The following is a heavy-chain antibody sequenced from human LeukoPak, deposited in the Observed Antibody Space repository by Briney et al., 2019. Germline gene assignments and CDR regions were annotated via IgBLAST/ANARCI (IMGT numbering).Heavy chain of an antibody. J-gene: IGHJ5*02. CDR3: ARVRRYCSGGSCYSNWFDP. CDR2: IYYSGST. CDR1: GGSISSRSYY. V-gene: IGHV4-39*07. D-gene: IGHD2-15*01. Sequence: SETLSLTCTVSGGSISSRSYYWGWIRQPPGKGLEWIGIIYYSGSTYSNPSLRSRVTIPVDTSKNQFSLKLSSVTAADTAVYYCARVRRYCSGGSCYSNWFDPWGQGTLVTVSS.